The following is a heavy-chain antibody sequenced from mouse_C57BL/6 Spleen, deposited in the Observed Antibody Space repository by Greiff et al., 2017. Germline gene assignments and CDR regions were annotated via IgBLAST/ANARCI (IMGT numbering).Heavy chain of an antibody. CDR1: GYTFTSYW. D-gene: IGHD3-2*02. CDR3: ARDSSGYPWFAY. Sequence: QVQLKQPGAELVRPGTSVTLSCKASGYTFTSYWMHWVKPRPGQGLEWIGVNDPSDSYTKSNQKFTGKATLTVDTSSSSAYMQLSSLTSEDSAVYYCARDSSGYPWFAYWGQGTLVTVSA. CDR2: NDPSDSYT. J-gene: IGHJ3*01. V-gene: IGHV1-59*01.